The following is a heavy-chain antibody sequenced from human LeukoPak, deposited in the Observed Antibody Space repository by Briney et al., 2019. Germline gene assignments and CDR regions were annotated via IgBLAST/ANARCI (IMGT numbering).Heavy chain of an antibody. D-gene: IGHD4-23*01. J-gene: IGHJ4*02. CDR3: ARHVYGGNSWRRDY. V-gene: IGHV4-39*01. CDR2: IYYSGNT. CDR1: GDSISSTIYY. Sequence: PSETLSLTCAVSGDSISSTIYYWGWIRQPPGKGLEWIGSIYYSGNTYYNPSLKSRVTISVDTSNNQFSLKLSSVTTADTAIYYCARHVYGGNSWRRDYWGQGTLVTVSS.